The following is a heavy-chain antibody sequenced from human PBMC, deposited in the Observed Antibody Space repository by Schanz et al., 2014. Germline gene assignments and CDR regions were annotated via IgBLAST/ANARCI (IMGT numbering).Heavy chain of an antibody. CDR1: GFTFSSYA. J-gene: IGHJ6*02. D-gene: IGHD2-15*01. CDR3: AKGMGYCSGGTCYDYYYYGVDV. V-gene: IGHV3-30-3*01. CDR2: ISYDGRNK. Sequence: QVQLVESGGGVVQPGRSLRLSCAASGFTFSSYAMHWVRQAPGKGLEWVAVISYDGRNKYYADSVKGRFTISRDNSKNTLYLQMNSLRAEDTAVYYCAKGMGYCSGGTCYDYYYYGVDVWGQGTTVTVSS.